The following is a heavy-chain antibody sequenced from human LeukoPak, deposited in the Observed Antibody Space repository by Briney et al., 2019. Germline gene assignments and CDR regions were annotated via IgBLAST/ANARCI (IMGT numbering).Heavy chain of an antibody. D-gene: IGHD5-12*01. J-gene: IGHJ4*02. Sequence: SETLSLTCTVSGGSISSGSYYWSWIRQPAGKGLEWIGRIYTSGSTNYNPSLKSRVTISVGTSKNQFSLKLNSVTAADTAVYYCAREGYSGYDSTYYFDSWGQGTLVTVSS. CDR1: GGSISSGSYY. V-gene: IGHV4-61*02. CDR2: IYTSGST. CDR3: AREGYSGYDSTYYFDS.